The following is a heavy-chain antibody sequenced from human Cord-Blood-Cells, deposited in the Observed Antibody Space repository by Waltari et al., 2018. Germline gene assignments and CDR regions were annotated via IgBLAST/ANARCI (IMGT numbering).Heavy chain of an antibody. CDR1: GGSISSGGYY. J-gene: IGHJ4*02. CDR2: IYYSGST. Sequence: QVQLQESGPGLVKPSQTLSLTCTVSGGSISSGGYYWSWIRQHPGEGLEWIWYIYYSGSTYYNPSLKSRVTISVDTSKNQFSLKLSSVTAADTAVYYCARGPSHCSSTSCYTFDYWGQGTLVTVSS. CDR3: ARGPSHCSSTSCYTFDY. D-gene: IGHD2-2*02. V-gene: IGHV4-31*03.